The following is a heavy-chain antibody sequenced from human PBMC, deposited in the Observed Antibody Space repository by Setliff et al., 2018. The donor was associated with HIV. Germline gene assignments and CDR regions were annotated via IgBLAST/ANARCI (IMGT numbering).Heavy chain of an antibody. CDR2: IYSGGST. CDR1: GFSVTDY. J-gene: IGHJ4*02. CDR3: ARDAFQWWGH. V-gene: IGHV3-53*01. Sequence: SLRLSCAASGFSVTDYMSWFRQAPGKGLEWLSVIYSGGSTYYADSVKGRFTISIDTSKNTLYLQMNSLRVEDTAVYYCARDAFQWWGHWGQGVVVTVSS. D-gene: IGHD2-15*01.